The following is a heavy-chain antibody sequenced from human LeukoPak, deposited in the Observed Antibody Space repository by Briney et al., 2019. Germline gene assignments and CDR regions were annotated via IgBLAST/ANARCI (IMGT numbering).Heavy chain of an antibody. J-gene: IGHJ4*02. Sequence: PGRSLRLSCAASGFTFSNVWMNWVRQAPGKGLEWIGRIKKKIEGGTTEYAAPVKGRFTIARDDSKNTLYLQMNSLTTEDTAVYYCTTRIITTSDFWGQGTLVTVSS. CDR1: GFTFSNVW. CDR2: IKKKIEGGTT. V-gene: IGHV3-15*01. D-gene: IGHD3-3*01. CDR3: TTRIITTSDF.